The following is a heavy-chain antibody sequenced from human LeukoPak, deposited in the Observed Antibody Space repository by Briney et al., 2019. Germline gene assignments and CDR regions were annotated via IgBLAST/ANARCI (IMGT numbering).Heavy chain of an antibody. CDR2: ISYDGSNK. D-gene: IGHD3-10*01. CDR1: GFTFSSHG. Sequence: PGGSLRLSCAASGFTFSSHGMHWVRQAPGKGLEWVAVISYDGSNKYYADSVKGRFTISRDNSKNTLYLQMNSLRAEDTAVYYCAKDSALGAFDIWGQGTMVTVSS. J-gene: IGHJ3*02. CDR3: AKDSALGAFDI. V-gene: IGHV3-30*18.